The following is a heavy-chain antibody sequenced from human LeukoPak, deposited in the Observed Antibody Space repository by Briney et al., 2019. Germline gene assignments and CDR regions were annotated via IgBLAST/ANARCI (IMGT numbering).Heavy chain of an antibody. CDR1: GFTFSSYA. CDR2: IRGSGGST. V-gene: IGHV3-23*01. J-gene: IGHJ6*02. CDR3: AKGTSPYYYGMDV. Sequence: GGSLRLSCATTGFTFSSYAMSWVRQAPGKGLEWVSAIRGSGGSTYYADSVKGRFTISRDNSKNTLYLQMNSLRAEDTAVYYCAKGTSPYYYGMDVWGQGTTVTVSS. D-gene: IGHD1-7*01.